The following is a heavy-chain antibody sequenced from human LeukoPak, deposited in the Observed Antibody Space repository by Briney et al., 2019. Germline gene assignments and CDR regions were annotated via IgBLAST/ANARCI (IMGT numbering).Heavy chain of an antibody. CDR3: ARLVSPYSGYVSPGG. D-gene: IGHD5-12*01. J-gene: IGHJ4*02. CDR2: IYPGDSDT. CDR1: GYSFTSYW. Sequence: PGESLKISCKGSGYSFTSYWIGWVRQMPGKGLEWMGIIYPGDSDTRYSPSFQGQVTISADKSISTAYLQWSSLKASDTAMYYCARLVSPYSGYVSPGGWGQGTLVTVSS. V-gene: IGHV5-51*01.